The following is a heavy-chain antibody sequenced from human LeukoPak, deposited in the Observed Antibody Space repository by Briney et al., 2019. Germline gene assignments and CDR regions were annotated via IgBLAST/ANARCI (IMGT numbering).Heavy chain of an antibody. V-gene: IGHV1-2*02. J-gene: IGHJ4*02. CDR3: ARTYDYDSSEPVTDY. CDR2: SNPNSGGT. Sequence: ASVKVSCKASGYTFTGYYIHWVRQATGQGLEWMGWSNPNSGGTNYSQKFQGRVTMTRDTSISTAYMELSRLRYDDTAVHYCARTYDYDSSEPVTDYWGQGTLVTVSS. D-gene: IGHD3-22*01. CDR1: GYTFTGYY.